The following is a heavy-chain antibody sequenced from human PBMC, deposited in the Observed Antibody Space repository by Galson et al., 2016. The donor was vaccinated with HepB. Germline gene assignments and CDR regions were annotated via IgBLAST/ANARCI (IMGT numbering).Heavy chain of an antibody. J-gene: IGHJ4*02. Sequence: SLRLSCAASGFTFSSYSMNWVRQAPGKGLEWVSSISSSSSYIYYADSVKGRFTISSDNAKNSLYLQMNSLRAEDTAVYYCARGDIVGAIFDYGGQGTLVTVSS. CDR3: ARGDIVGAIFDY. CDR2: ISSSSSYI. CDR1: GFTFSSYS. D-gene: IGHD1-26*01. V-gene: IGHV3-21*01.